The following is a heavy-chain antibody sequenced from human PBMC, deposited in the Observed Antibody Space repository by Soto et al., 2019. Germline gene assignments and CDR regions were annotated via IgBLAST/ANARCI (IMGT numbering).Heavy chain of an antibody. CDR3: ARGDGDYNDGNGYLGRH. D-gene: IGHD5-18*01. CDR2: ISGSGGST. V-gene: IGHV3-23*01. CDR1: GFTFSSYA. J-gene: IGHJ4*02. Sequence: GGSLRLSCAASGFTFSSYAMSWVRQAPGKGLEWVSAISGSGGSTYYADSVKGRFTISRDNSKNTLYLQMNSLRAEDTAVYYCARGDGDYNDGNGYLGRHWGQGTLVTVSS.